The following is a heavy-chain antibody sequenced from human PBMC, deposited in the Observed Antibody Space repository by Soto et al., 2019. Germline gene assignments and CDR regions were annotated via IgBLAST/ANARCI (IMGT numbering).Heavy chain of an antibody. CDR2: ISYDGSNK. D-gene: IGHD6-13*01. CDR3: ARVGGAGSSSWYYFDY. J-gene: IGHJ4*02. Sequence: PGGSLRLSCAASGFTFSSYAMHWVRQAPGKGLEWVAVISYDGSNKYYADSVKGRFTISRDNSKNTLYLQMNSLRAEDTAVYYCARVGGAGSSSWYYFDYWGQGTLVTVSS. V-gene: IGHV3-30-3*01. CDR1: GFTFSSYA.